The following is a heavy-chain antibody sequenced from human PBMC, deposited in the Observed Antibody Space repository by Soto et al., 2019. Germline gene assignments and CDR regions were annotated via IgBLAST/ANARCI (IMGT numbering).Heavy chain of an antibody. CDR1: GGSFSGYY. D-gene: IGHD3-3*01. Sequence: PSETLSLTCAVYGGSFSGYYWSWIRQPPGKGLEWIGEIYQGGSTNYNPSLKSRVTISLDTSKNQLSLKLSSVTAADTAVYYCARKIWSGYYSFDYWGQGTLVTVSS. CDR3: ARKIWSGYYSFDY. J-gene: IGHJ4*02. CDR2: IYQGGST. V-gene: IGHV4-34*01.